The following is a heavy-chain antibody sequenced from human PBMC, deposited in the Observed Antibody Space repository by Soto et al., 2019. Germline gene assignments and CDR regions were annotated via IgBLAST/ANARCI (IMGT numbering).Heavy chain of an antibody. CDR2: INIYENNI. D-gene: IGHD1-26*01. Sequence: QVLLVQSGGEVKKPGASVKVSCKVSGYTFASYGISWARQAPGQGLEWMGWINIYENNINYAQKFQGRVTMTADTSTGTVYMELRSLRSDDTALYYCARERGGYKHFDYWGQGTLVTVSS. V-gene: IGHV1-18*01. J-gene: IGHJ4*02. CDR1: GYTFASYG. CDR3: ARERGGYKHFDY.